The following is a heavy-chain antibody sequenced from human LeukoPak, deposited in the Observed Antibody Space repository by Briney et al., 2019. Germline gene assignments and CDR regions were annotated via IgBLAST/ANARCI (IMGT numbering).Heavy chain of an antibody. V-gene: IGHV3-15*01. CDR2: VRSETDGGTT. CDR3: TTLSYAAAPT. D-gene: IGHD2-2*01. Sequence: GGSLRLSCAASGFTFSNAWMSWVRQAPGKGLEWVSRVRSETDGGTTDYAAPVQGRFTISRDDSKNTLYLQMNSLETDVTAVYYCTTLSYAAAPTWGQGTLVTVSS. J-gene: IGHJ5*02. CDR1: GFTFSNAW.